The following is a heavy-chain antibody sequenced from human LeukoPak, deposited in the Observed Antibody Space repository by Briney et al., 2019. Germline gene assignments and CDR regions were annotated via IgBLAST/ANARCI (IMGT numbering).Heavy chain of an antibody. Sequence: PSRGSLRLSCVASGFTFSSYEMNWVRQAPGKGLEWVSCISSSGNTINYADSVKGRFTISRDNAKNSLYLQMNSLRAEDTAVYYCARSYSSSWHDGDYWGQGTLVTVSS. CDR1: GFTFSSYE. CDR3: ARSYSSSWHDGDY. CDR2: ISSSGNTI. D-gene: IGHD6-13*01. J-gene: IGHJ4*02. V-gene: IGHV3-48*03.